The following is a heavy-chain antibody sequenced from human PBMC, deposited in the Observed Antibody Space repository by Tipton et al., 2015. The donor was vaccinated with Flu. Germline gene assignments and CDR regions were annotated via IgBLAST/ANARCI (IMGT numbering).Heavy chain of an antibody. J-gene: IGHJ4*01. CDR2: IFATGTA. CDR3: AILPRHYGDYPLYY. D-gene: IGHD4-17*01. Sequence: GEALGTHYWTWFRQPAGERLEWIGRIFATGTAIYNPSLRSRVTMSVDTSKNQFSLNLTSVTAADPAVYYCAILPRHYGDYPLYYWGPGIMVTVSS. CDR1: GEALGTHY. V-gene: IGHV4-4*07.